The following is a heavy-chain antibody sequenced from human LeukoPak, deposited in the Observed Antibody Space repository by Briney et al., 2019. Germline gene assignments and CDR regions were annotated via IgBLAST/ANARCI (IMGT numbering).Heavy chain of an antibody. CDR3: AKKVSGSGGPYYSDY. CDR1: GFTFSTYA. CDR2: ISGSGGNT. J-gene: IGHJ4*02. Sequence: PGGSLRLSCAASGFTFSTYAVSWVRQAPGKGLEWVSLISGSGGNTYYADSVKGRFTISRDNSKNTLYLQMDSLRAEDTAIYSCAKKVSGSGGPYYSDYWGPGTLVTVSS. D-gene: IGHD6-19*01. V-gene: IGHV3-23*01.